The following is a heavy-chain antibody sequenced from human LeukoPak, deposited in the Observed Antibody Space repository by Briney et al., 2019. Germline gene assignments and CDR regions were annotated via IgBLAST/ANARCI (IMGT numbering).Heavy chain of an antibody. Sequence: GGSLRLSCAVSGFTFSSYTMHWVRQAPGKGLEWVSSISSTKTYIYYADSVKGRFTISRDNAKNSLYLQMNSLRAEDTAVYSCAKETDYNYIYYFDYWGQGTLVTVSS. CDR3: AKETDYNYIYYFDY. J-gene: IGHJ4*02. CDR2: ISSTKTYI. CDR1: GFTFSSYT. V-gene: IGHV3-21*04. D-gene: IGHD5-24*01.